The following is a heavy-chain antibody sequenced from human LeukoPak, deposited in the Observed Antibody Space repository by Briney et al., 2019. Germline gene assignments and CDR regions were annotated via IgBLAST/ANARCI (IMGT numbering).Heavy chain of an antibody. V-gene: IGHV3-9*01. CDR1: GFTFDDYA. CDR2: ISWNSGSI. CDR3: AKDLGPDIVVVVAADAGFDY. Sequence: GGSLRLSCAASGFTFDDYAMHWVRQAPGKGLEWVSGISWNSGSIGYADSVKGRFTISRDNAKNSLYLQMNSLRAEDTALYYCAKDLGPDIVVVVAADAGFDYWGQGTLVTVSS. J-gene: IGHJ4*02. D-gene: IGHD2-15*01.